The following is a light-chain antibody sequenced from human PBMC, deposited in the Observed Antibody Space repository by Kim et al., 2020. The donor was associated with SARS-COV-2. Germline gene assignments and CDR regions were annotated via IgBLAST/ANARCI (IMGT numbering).Light chain of an antibody. CDR1: QSVSSN. Sequence: EIVMTQSPATLSVSPGERATLSCRASQSVSSNLAWYQQKPGQAPRLLIYGASTRATGIPGRFSGSGSGTEFTLTISSLQSEDFAVYYWQQYSHRPLTFGGGTKVDIK. CDR2: GAS. V-gene: IGKV3-15*01. CDR3: QQYSHRPLT. J-gene: IGKJ4*01.